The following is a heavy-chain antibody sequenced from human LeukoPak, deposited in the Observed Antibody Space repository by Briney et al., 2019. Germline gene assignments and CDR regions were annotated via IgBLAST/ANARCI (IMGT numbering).Heavy chain of an antibody. CDR1: GGSLYNSNYY. CDR3: AREIRSRGTGWFDP. Sequence: SETLSLTCSVSGGSLYNSNYYWGWIRQTPGKGLEWIGSLYYSGSTYYNPSLKSRVTLSVDTSKDQFFLKLSSVTAADTAVYYCAREIRSRGTGWFDPWGQGTLVTVSS. D-gene: IGHD1-1*01. CDR2: LYYSGST. V-gene: IGHV4-39*07. J-gene: IGHJ5*02.